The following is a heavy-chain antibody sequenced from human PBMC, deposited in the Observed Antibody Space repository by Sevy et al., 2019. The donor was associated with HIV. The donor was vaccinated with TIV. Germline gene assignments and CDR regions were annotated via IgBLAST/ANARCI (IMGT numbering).Heavy chain of an antibody. Sequence: SETLSLTCIVSGGSISSYSWSWIRQPAGKGLEWIGRIHSGGSTNYHPSLKSRVTMSLDTSKNQFSLNWSSVSAADTAVYFCARVSPNTDPDYYYYAMDVWGQGTTVTVSS. J-gene: IGHJ6*02. CDR3: ARVSPNTDPDYYYYAMDV. V-gene: IGHV4-4*07. CDR2: IHSGGST. CDR1: GGSISSYS.